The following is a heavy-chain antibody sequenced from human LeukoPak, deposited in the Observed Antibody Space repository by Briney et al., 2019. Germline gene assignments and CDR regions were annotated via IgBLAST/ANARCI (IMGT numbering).Heavy chain of an antibody. V-gene: IGHV4-59*01. Sequence: SETLSLTCAVYGGSFSGYYWSWIRQPPGKGLEWIGYIYYSGSTNYNPSLKSRVTISVDTSKNQFSLKLSSVTAADTAVYYCARGRYSGYDWSYWGQGTLVTVSS. CDR3: ARGRYSGYDWSY. CDR1: GGSFSGYY. J-gene: IGHJ4*02. D-gene: IGHD5-12*01. CDR2: IYYSGST.